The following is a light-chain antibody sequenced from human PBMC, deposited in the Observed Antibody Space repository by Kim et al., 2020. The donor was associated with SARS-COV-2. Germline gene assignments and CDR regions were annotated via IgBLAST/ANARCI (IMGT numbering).Light chain of an antibody. CDR1: QSVSSSY. J-gene: IGKJ2*01. CDR2: GAS. V-gene: IGKV3-20*01. CDR3: QQYGSSPMYT. Sequence: SPRERATLSCRACQSVSSSYLAWYQQKPGQAPRLLIYGASSRATGIPDRFSGSGSGTDFTLTISRLEPEDFAVYYCQQYGSSPMYTFGQGTKLEI.